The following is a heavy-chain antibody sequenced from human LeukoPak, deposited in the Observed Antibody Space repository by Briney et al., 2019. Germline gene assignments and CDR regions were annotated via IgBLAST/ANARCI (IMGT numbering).Heavy chain of an antibody. CDR3: AKDAESWNDWTPLDY. CDR1: GFTFSDYY. V-gene: IGHV3-30*18. D-gene: IGHD1-1*01. J-gene: IGHJ4*02. CDR2: ISYDGSNK. Sequence: PGGSLRLSCAASGFTFSDYYMSWIRQAPGKGLEWVAVISYDGSNKYYADSVKGRFTISRDNSKNTLYLQMNSLRAEDTAVYYCAKDAESWNDWTPLDYWGQGTLVTVSS.